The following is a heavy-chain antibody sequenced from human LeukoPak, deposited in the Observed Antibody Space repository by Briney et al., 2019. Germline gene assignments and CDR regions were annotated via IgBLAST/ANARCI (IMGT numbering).Heavy chain of an antibody. J-gene: IGHJ4*02. CDR3: ARHPRGNDWAYYFDY. CDR2: IYYIGST. CDR1: GGSLSSYY. D-gene: IGHD5-12*01. Sequence: SETLSLTCTVSGGSLSSYYWSWVRQPPGKGLEWIGYIYYIGSTNYNPSLESRVTISVDRSKNQFSLKLTSVTAGDTAVYFCARHPRGNDWAYYFDYWGQGTLVTVSS. V-gene: IGHV4-59*08.